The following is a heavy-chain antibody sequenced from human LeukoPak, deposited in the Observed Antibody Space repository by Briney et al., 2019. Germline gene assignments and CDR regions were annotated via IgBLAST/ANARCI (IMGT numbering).Heavy chain of an antibody. CDR1: GFILNDYG. Sequence: PGGSLRLSCAASGFILNDYGMHWVRQAPGKGLEWVADIWFDKNQHFADSVKGRFTISRDNSENTVFLQMDSLRVEDTAVYYCARELSQIVWGGLDYGGQGTLVSVSS. D-gene: IGHD2-21*01. J-gene: IGHJ4*02. CDR2: IWFDKNQ. V-gene: IGHV3-33*01. CDR3: ARELSQIVWGGLDY.